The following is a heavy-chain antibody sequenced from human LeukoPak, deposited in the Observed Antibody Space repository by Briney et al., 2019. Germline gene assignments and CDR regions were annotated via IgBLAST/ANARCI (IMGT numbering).Heavy chain of an antibody. D-gene: IGHD1-26*01. V-gene: IGHV3-30-3*01. CDR2: ISYDGSNK. J-gene: IGHJ4*02. Sequence: GGSLRLSCAASGFTFSSYATHWVRQAPGKGLEWVAVISYDGSNKYYADSVKGRFTISRDNSKNTLYLQMNSLRAEDTAVYYCARAEGIVGATTEDWGQGTLVTVSS. CDR3: ARAEGIVGATTED. CDR1: GFTFSSYA.